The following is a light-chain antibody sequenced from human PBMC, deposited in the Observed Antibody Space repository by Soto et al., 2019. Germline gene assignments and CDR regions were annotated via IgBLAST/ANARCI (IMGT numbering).Light chain of an antibody. CDR3: QQNYSTPLA. CDR1: QSINRD. Sequence: DIQMTQSPFSLSASVGDRVTITCRASQSINRDLNWYQQKPGKAPNLLIYAAFTLESGVPSRFSGSGSGTDFTLTISSLPLEDFETYYCQQNYSTPLALGGGTKVDIK. V-gene: IGKV1-39*01. CDR2: AAF. J-gene: IGKJ4*01.